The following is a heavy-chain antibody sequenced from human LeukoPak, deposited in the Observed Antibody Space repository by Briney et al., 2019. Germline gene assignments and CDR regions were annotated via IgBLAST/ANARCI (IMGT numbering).Heavy chain of an antibody. CDR3: ARARGAMGYYFDY. Sequence: SQTLSLTCTVSGGSISSGSYYWSWIRQPAGKGLEWIGRIYTSGSTNYNPSLKSRVTISVDTSKNQFSLKLTSVTAADTAVYYCARARGAMGYYFDYWGQGTLVTVSS. J-gene: IGHJ4*02. CDR1: GGSISSGSYY. D-gene: IGHD5-18*01. V-gene: IGHV4-61*02. CDR2: IYTSGST.